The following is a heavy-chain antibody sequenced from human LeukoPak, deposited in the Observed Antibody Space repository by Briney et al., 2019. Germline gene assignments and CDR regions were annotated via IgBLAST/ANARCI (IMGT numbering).Heavy chain of an antibody. Sequence: GGSLRLSCAASGFTFSSYWMSWVRQAPGKGLEWVANIKQDGSEKYYVDSVKGRFTISRDNAKNSLYLQMNSLRAEDTAVYYCAAYYYDSSGYYNDYWGQGTLVTVSS. CDR1: GFTFSSYW. V-gene: IGHV3-7*01. D-gene: IGHD3-22*01. CDR2: IKQDGSEK. J-gene: IGHJ4*02. CDR3: AAYYYDSSGYYNDY.